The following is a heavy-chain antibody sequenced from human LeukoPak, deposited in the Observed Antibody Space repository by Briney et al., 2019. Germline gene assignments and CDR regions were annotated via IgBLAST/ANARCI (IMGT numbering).Heavy chain of an antibody. Sequence: SETLSLTCAVYGGSFSGYYWSWIRQPPGKGLEWIGEISDSGSTNYNPFLKSRVTISVDTSKNQFSLKLSSVTAADTAVYYCARIHTVTHHGIYYYYYMDVWGKGTTVTVSS. J-gene: IGHJ6*03. CDR3: ARIHTVTHHGIYYYYYMDV. CDR2: ISDSGST. CDR1: GGSFSGYY. D-gene: IGHD4-17*01. V-gene: IGHV4-34*01.